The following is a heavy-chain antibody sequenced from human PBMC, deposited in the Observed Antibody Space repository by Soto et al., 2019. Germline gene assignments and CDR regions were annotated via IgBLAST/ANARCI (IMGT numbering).Heavy chain of an antibody. D-gene: IGHD5-12*01. CDR3: ARQGGRYSGSLGL. J-gene: IGHJ4*02. V-gene: IGHV5-51*01. CDR2: IYPGDSNT. CDR1: GYSFTSYW. Sequence: GESLKISCKGSGYSFTSYWIAWVRQMPGKGLEWMGIIYPGDSNTKYSPSFQGQVTISVDKSISTAFLQWSSLKASDSAMYYCARQGGRYSGSLGLWGQGTLVTVPS.